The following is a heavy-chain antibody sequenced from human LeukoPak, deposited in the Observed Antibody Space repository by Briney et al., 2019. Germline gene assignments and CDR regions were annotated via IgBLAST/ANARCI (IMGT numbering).Heavy chain of an antibody. V-gene: IGHV3-48*03. CDR2: ISSGASTM. CDR3: ALLAVASDFDY. J-gene: IGHJ4*02. CDR1: GFMFRSFE. Sequence: GGSLRLSCAASGFMFRSFEMYWVSQAPGKGLEWVAYISSGASTMYYADSVKGRFTISRDDAKNSLFLQMNSLRAEDTDIYYCALLAVASDFDYWGQGTLVTVSS. D-gene: IGHD6-19*01.